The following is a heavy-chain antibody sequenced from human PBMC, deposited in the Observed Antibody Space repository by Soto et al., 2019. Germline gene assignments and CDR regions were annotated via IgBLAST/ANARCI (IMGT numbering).Heavy chain of an antibody. CDR2: IYSGGDT. CDR3: ATRMTTAPY. Sequence: EAPLVGSGGGLVQPGGSLRLSCAASGFAVSANYLSWVRQAPGKGLEWVSLIYSGGDTDYADSVRGRFTISRDNSKNTLYLQMNSLKAEDTAVYYCATRMTTAPYWGQGALVNVSS. CDR1: GFAVSANY. J-gene: IGHJ4*02. V-gene: IGHV3-66*01. D-gene: IGHD4-17*01.